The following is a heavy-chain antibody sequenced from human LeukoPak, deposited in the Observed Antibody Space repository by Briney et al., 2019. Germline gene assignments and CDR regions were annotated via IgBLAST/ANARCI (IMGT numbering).Heavy chain of an antibody. J-gene: IGHJ4*02. CDR2: INTDTRGT. Sequence: PGGSLRLSCAASGFXFTDYWIHWVRQAPGKGLVWVSIINTDTRGTYYADSVKGRFTIPRDNAKNTLYLHMNSLRAEDTAVYYCARAGAYHFDNWGQGTLVTVSS. CDR3: ARAGAYHFDN. CDR1: GFXFTDYW. D-gene: IGHD3-16*01. V-gene: IGHV3-74*01.